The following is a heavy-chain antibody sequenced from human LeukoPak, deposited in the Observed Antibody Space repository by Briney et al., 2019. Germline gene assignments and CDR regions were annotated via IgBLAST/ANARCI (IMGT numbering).Heavy chain of an antibody. CDR3: ARETYSSSWFWPDYFDY. CDR2: ISSSSSTI. Sequence: PGGSLRLSCAAPGFTFSSYSMNWVRQAPGKGLEWVSYISSSSSTIYYADSVKGRFTISRDNAKNSLYLQMNSLRAEDTAVYYCARETYSSSWFWPDYFDYWGQGTLVTVSS. CDR1: GFTFSSYS. D-gene: IGHD6-13*01. V-gene: IGHV3-48*04. J-gene: IGHJ4*02.